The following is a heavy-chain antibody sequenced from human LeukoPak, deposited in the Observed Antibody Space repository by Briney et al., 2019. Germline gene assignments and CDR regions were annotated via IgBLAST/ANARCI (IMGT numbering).Heavy chain of an antibody. J-gene: IGHJ4*02. CDR2: IKPDGSET. D-gene: IGHD6-19*01. CDR1: GFTLSTYW. V-gene: IGHV3-7*01. CDR3: VRDCGWSTFDY. Sequence: GGSLRLSCAASGFTLSTYWMSWVRQAPGKGLEWVAKIKPDGSETYYMDSVKGRFTISRDNAKNSLYVQMNNLRAEDTAVYYCVRDCGWSTFDYWGQGNLVTVSS.